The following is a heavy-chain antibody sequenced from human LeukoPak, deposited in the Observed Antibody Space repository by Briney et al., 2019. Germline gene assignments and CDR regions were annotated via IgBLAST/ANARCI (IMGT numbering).Heavy chain of an antibody. CDR3: ARVVPAGGYYFDY. Sequence: PSETLSLTCTVSGGSISSYYWSWIRLPPGKGLEWIGYIYYSGSTNYNPSLKSRVTISVDTSKNQFSLKLSSVTAADTAVYYCARVVPAGGYYFDYWGQGTLVTVSS. V-gene: IGHV4-59*01. J-gene: IGHJ4*02. CDR1: GGSISSYY. D-gene: IGHD3-10*01. CDR2: IYYSGST.